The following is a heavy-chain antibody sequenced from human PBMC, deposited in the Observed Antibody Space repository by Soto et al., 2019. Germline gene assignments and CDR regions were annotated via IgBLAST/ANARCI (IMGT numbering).Heavy chain of an antibody. J-gene: IGHJ6*03. Sequence: ASETLSLTCTVSGGSISSYYWSWIRQPPGKGLEWIGYIYYSGSTNYNPSLKSRVTISVDTSKNQFSLKLSSVTAADTAVYYCARGGYDLKYYYYYMDVWGKGTTVTVSS. D-gene: IGHD3-3*01. CDR3: ARGGYDLKYYYYYMDV. CDR1: GGSISSYY. CDR2: IYYSGST. V-gene: IGHV4-59*01.